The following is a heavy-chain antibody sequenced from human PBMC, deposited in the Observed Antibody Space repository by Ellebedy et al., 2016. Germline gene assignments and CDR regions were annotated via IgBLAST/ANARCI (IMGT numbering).Heavy chain of an antibody. CDR3: RQGHYFDQ. Sequence: GGSLRLSXATSGFSFSNYFMTWIRRAPGKGLEWVATISGAGYTTFFADSVKGRFTISRDNSKNTLYLHMNNLRVDDTALYYCRQGHYFDQWGQGALVTVSS. CDR1: GFSFSNYF. J-gene: IGHJ4*02. V-gene: IGHV3-23*01. CDR2: ISGAGYTT.